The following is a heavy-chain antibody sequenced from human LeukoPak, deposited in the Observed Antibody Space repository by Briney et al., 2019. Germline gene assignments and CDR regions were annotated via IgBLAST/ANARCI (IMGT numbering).Heavy chain of an antibody. CDR1: GFTFSSYS. CDR2: ITTSSYI. D-gene: IGHD3-22*01. CDR3: ARRAGNSSAYDC. Sequence: GGSLRLSCAASGFTFSSYSMNWVRQAPGKGLEWVSSITTSSYIYYADSVKGRFTISRDNAKNSLYLQMNSLRAEDTAVYYCARRAGNSSAYDCWGQGTLVTVSS. J-gene: IGHJ4*02. V-gene: IGHV3-21*01.